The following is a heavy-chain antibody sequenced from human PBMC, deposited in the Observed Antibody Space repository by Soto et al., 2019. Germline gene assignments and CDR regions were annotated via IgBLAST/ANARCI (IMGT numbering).Heavy chain of an antibody. J-gene: IGHJ5*02. CDR1: GGPFSTYA. CDR2: IIPTFGTA. CDR3: AKALTMASPNWFDP. V-gene: IGHV1-69*01. D-gene: IGHD3-10*01. Sequence: QLVQSGAEVTKPGSSVKVSCKASGGPFSTYAISWVRQAPGQGLEWMGGIIPTFGTANYAPRFLGRVTIYAGDSTSTAYMELRSLTSHDTAVYYCAKALTMASPNWFDPWGQGTQVTVSS.